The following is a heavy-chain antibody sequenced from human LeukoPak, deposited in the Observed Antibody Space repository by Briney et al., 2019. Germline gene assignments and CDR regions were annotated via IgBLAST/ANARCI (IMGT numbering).Heavy chain of an antibody. CDR2: INPNSGGT. V-gene: IGHV1-2*04. Sequence: ASVKVSCKASGYTFTGYYMHWVRQAPGQGLEWMGWINPNSGGTNYAQKFQGWVTMTRDTSISTAYMELSRLRSDDTAVYYCARGGITGATRGPTRLNDAFDIWGQGTMVTVSS. J-gene: IGHJ3*02. CDR3: ARGGITGATRGPTRLNDAFDI. CDR1: GYTFTGYY. D-gene: IGHD1-20*01.